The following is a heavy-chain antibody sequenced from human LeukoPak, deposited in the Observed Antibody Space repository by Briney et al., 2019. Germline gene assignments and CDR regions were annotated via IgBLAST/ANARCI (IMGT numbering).Heavy chain of an antibody. Sequence: SETLSLTCTVSGGSVSSGSYYWSWIRQPPGKGLEWIGYISYSGNTNYNPSLKSRVTISVDTSKNQFSLKLSSVTAADTAVYYCARSRDGYNFVIPYWGQGTLVTVSS. CDR1: GGSVSSGSYY. CDR2: ISYSGNT. V-gene: IGHV4-61*01. D-gene: IGHD5-24*01. CDR3: ARSRDGYNFVIPY. J-gene: IGHJ4*02.